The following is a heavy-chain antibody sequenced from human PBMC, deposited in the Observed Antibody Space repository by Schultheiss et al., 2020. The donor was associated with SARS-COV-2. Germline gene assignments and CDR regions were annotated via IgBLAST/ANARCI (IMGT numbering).Heavy chain of an antibody. Sequence: SQTLSLTCTVSGGSISSSSYYWGWIRQHPGKGLEWIGYISYSGSTYYNPSLKSRLIISVDTSKNHFSLNLRSVTAADTAVYYCAASVRYQLLYDYWGQGTLVTVSS. D-gene: IGHD2-2*01. CDR3: AASVRYQLLYDY. V-gene: IGHV4-31*03. CDR1: GGSISSSSYY. CDR2: ISYSGST. J-gene: IGHJ4*02.